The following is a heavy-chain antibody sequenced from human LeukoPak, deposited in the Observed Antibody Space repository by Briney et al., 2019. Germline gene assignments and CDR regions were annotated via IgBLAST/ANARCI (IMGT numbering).Heavy chain of an antibody. V-gene: IGHV3-30*02. Sequence: GGSLRLSCAASGFTFANYGMHWARQAPGKGLEWVAFIRYDGSIKYYADSVKGRFSISRDSSKNTLFLQMSSPRTEDTAIYYCAREGGILTTSPPLDYWGQGTLVTVSS. D-gene: IGHD3-16*01. CDR1: GFTFANYG. J-gene: IGHJ4*02. CDR3: AREGGILTTSPPLDY. CDR2: IRYDGSIK.